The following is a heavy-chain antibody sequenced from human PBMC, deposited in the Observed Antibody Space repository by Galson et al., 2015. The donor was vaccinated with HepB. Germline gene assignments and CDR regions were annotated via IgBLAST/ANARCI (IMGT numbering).Heavy chain of an antibody. V-gene: IGHV3-7*03. CDR2: IKQDGSEK. Sequence: SLRLSCAASGFTFSSYWMSWVRQAPGKGLEWVANIKQDGSEKYYVDSVKGRFTISRDNAKNSLYLQMNSLRAEDTAVYYCARVLGELSLSPYYFDYWGQGTLVTVSS. CDR3: ARVLGELSLSPYYFDY. J-gene: IGHJ4*02. D-gene: IGHD3-16*02. CDR1: GFTFSSYW.